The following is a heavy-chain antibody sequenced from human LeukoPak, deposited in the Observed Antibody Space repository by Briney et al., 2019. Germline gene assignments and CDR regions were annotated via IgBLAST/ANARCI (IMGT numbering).Heavy chain of an antibody. Sequence: GGSLRLSCAASGFTFDDYAMHWVRQAPGKGLEWVSGISWNSGSIGYADSVKGRFTISGDNAKNSLYLQMNSLRAEDTALYYCAKDIFPDSRGRYFDYWGQGTLVTVSS. V-gene: IGHV3-9*01. CDR1: GFTFDDYA. CDR3: AKDIFPDSRGRYFDY. J-gene: IGHJ4*02. D-gene: IGHD6-13*01. CDR2: ISWNSGSI.